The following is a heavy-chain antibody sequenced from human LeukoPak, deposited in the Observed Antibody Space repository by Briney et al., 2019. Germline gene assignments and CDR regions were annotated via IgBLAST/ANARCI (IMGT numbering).Heavy chain of an antibody. CDR2: IYHSGST. D-gene: IGHD2-15*01. J-gene: IGHJ5*02. Sequence: SETLSLTCAVSGYSISSGYYWGWIRQPPGKGLEWIGSIYHSGSTYYNPSLKSRVTISVDTSKNQFSLKLSSVTAADTAVYYCARTLGSGQSGWFDPWGQGTLVTVSS. CDR3: ARTLGSGQSGWFDP. V-gene: IGHV4-38-2*01. CDR1: GYSISSGYY.